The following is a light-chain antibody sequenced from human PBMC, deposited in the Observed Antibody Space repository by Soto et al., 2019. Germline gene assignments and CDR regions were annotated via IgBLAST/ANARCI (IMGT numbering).Light chain of an antibody. CDR2: AAS. J-gene: IGKJ5*01. CDR3: QQHTDWPPIT. V-gene: IGKV3-15*01. CDR1: QSVNSK. Sequence: EIVLTQSPGTLSLSPWEGATLSCRASQSVNSKVAWYQQKPGQPPRLLIYAASTRATGVPARFSGGGSGTEFILTISSLQSEDFAVYYCQQHTDWPPITFGQGTRLEIK.